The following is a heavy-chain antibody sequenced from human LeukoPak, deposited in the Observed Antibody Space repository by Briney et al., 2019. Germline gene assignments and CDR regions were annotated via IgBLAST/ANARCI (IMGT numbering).Heavy chain of an antibody. CDR2: INTNGGRT. CDR3: ARSFSGSREY. V-gene: IGHV3-74*01. J-gene: IGHJ4*02. Sequence: GESLKISCAASGFTLSDYWVHWVRQAPGKGLVWVSRINTNGGRTDYADSVKGRFTISRDNAKNTVSLQMNSVRAEDTAVYYCARSFSGSREYWGQGTRVTVSS. D-gene: IGHD5-24*01. CDR1: GFTLSDYW.